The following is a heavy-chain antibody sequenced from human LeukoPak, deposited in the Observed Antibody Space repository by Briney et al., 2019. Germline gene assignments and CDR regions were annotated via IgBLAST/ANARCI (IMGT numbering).Heavy chain of an antibody. D-gene: IGHD1-14*01. J-gene: IGHJ6*02. CDR2: ISYDGSNK. Sequence: GGSLRLSCAASGFTFSSYAMHWVRQAPGKGLEWVAVISYDGSNKYHADSVKGRFTISRDNSKNTLYLQMNSLRAEDTAVYYCARVFAETPPSGGMDVRGQGTTVTVPS. CDR1: GFTFSSYA. CDR3: ARVFAETPPSGGMDV. V-gene: IGHV3-30-3*01.